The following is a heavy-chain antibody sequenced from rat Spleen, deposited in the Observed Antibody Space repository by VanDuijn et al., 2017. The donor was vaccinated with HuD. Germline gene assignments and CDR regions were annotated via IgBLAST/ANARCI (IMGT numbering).Heavy chain of an antibody. Sequence: EVQLVESGGGLVQPGRSMKLSCAALGFTFSNYYMAWVRQAPTKGLEWVASISTGGGNTYYRDSVKGRFTISRDNAKSTLYLQVDSLESEDTATFYCARQRWDVMDAWGQGVSVTVSS. CDR2: ISTGGGNT. V-gene: IGHV5-25*01. CDR3: ARQRWDVMDA. J-gene: IGHJ4*01. CDR1: GFTFSNYY.